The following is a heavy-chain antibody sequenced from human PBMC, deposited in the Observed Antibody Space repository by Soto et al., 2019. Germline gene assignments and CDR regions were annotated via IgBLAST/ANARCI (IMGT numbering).Heavy chain of an antibody. CDR1: GFTFSNYA. CDR3: AKDAGKGDYHSAYYCQH. J-gene: IGHJ1*01. V-gene: IGHV3-23*01. CDR2: ISGSGIRT. Sequence: EVQLLESGGGLVQPGGSLRLSCAASGFTFSNYAMSWVHQAPGKGLEWVSAISGSGIRTYYAASVKGRFTISRDNSKNTLSLEISIPRAEDTAVYYCAKDAGKGDYHSAYYCQHCGHASRVTVSA. D-gene: IGHD3-16*01.